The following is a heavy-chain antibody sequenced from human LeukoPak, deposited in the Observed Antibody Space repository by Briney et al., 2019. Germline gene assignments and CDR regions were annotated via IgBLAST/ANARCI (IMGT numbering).Heavy chain of an antibody. V-gene: IGHV3-11*04. D-gene: IGHD3-3*01. CDR1: GFTFSDYH. CDR3: AREGRFLEWLSGSVPFQDY. CDR2: ISSSGSTI. J-gene: IGHJ4*02. Sequence: KTGGSLRLSCAASGFTFSDYHMSWIRQAPGKGLEWVSYISSSGSTIYYADSVKGRFTISRDNAKNSLYLQMNSLRAEDTAVYYCAREGRFLEWLSGSVPFQDYWGQGTLVTVSS.